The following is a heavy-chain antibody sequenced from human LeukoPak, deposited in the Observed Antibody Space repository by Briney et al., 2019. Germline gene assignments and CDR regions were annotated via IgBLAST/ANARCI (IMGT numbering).Heavy chain of an antibody. CDR2: INPNSGGT. J-gene: IGHJ5*02. Sequence: ASVKVSCKASGYTFTGYYMHWVRPAPGQGLEWMGWINPNSGGTNYAQKFQGRVTMTRDTSISTAYMELSRLRSDDTAVYYCARTQKSNCSSTSCYYWFDPWGQGTLVTVSS. CDR1: GYTFTGYY. D-gene: IGHD2-2*01. CDR3: ARTQKSNCSSTSCYYWFDP. V-gene: IGHV1-2*02.